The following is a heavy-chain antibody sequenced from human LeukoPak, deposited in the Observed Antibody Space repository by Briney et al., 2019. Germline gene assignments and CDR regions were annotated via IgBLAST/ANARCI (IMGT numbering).Heavy chain of an antibody. D-gene: IGHD3-22*01. CDR2: LYSNGNT. J-gene: IGHJ4*02. Sequence: SGGSLRLSCAASGFTVSSKYMSWVRQAPGKGLEWVSTLYSNGNTYYADSVKGRFTISRDNSKNTLSLQMNCLRAEDTAVYYCARDYYDGSAYYSYYEYWGQGTLVTVSS. CDR1: GFTVSSKY. CDR3: ARDYYDGSAYYSYYEY. V-gene: IGHV3-53*01.